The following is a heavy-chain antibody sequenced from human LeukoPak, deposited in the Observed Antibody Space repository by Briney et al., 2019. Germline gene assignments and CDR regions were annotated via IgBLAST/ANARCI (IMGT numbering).Heavy chain of an antibody. J-gene: IGHJ4*02. D-gene: IGHD3-10*01. V-gene: IGHV3-30*18. CDR3: AKDLVLWFGELFGGFDY. Sequence: PGGSLRLSCAASGFTFSSYGMHWVRQAPGKGLEWVAVISYDGSNKYYADSVKGRFTIYRDNSKNTLYLQMNSLRAEDTAVYYCAKDLVLWFGELFGGFDYWGQGTLVTVSS. CDR1: GFTFSSYG. CDR2: ISYDGSNK.